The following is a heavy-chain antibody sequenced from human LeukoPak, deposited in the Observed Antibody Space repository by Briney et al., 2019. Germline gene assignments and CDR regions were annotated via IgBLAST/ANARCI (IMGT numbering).Heavy chain of an antibody. CDR1: GYTFTSYD. CDR2: MNPNSGNT. Sequence: ASVKVSCKASGYTFTSYDINWVRQATGQGLEWMGWMNPNSGNTGYAQKFQGRVTMTRNTSISTAYMELSSLRSEDTAVYYCARGVDLADYYGSGYWGQGTLVTVSS. CDR3: ARGVDLADYYGSGY. V-gene: IGHV1-8*01. D-gene: IGHD3-10*01. J-gene: IGHJ4*02.